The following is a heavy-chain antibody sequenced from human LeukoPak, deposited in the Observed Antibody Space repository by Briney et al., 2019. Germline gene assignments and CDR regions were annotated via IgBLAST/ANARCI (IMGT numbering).Heavy chain of an antibody. CDR2: INPSGGST. CDR3: ARDLKESITMVRGVTDWFDP. D-gene: IGHD3-10*01. V-gene: IGHV1-46*01. J-gene: IGHJ5*02. Sequence: ASVKVSCKASGYTLTSYYMHWVRQAPGQGLEWMGIINPSGGSTSYAQKFQGRVTMTRDTSTSTVYMELSSLRSEDTAVYYCARDLKESITMVRGVTDWFDPWGQGTLVTVSS. CDR1: GYTLTSYY.